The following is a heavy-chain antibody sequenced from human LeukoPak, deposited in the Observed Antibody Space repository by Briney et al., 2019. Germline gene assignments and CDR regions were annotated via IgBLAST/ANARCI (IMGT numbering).Heavy chain of an antibody. Sequence: PGGSLRLSCAASGFTFSSYAMHWVRQAPGKGLEWVAVISYDGSNKYYADSVKGRFTISRDNSKNTLYLQMNSLRAEDTAVYYCARGEVYGSGKTDYWGQGTLVTVSS. CDR1: GFTFSSYA. V-gene: IGHV3-30-3*01. D-gene: IGHD3-10*01. CDR2: ISYDGSNK. CDR3: ARGEVYGSGKTDY. J-gene: IGHJ4*02.